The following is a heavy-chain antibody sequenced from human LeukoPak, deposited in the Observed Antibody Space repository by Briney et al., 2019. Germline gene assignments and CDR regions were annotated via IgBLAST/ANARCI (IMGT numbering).Heavy chain of an antibody. Sequence: GGSLRLSCAASGFSFNRYSMNWVRQAPGKGLEWVSGISDNGGGTYYADSVKGRFTISRDNSKNMLYLQMNSLRAEDTAVYYCAKESGALGAPLYDYWGRGILVTASS. D-gene: IGHD4/OR15-4a*01. V-gene: IGHV3-23*01. CDR3: AKESGALGAPLYDY. CDR2: ISDNGGGT. CDR1: GFSFNRYS. J-gene: IGHJ4*02.